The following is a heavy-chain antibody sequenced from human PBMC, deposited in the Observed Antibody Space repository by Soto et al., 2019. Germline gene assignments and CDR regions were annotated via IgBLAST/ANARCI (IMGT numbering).Heavy chain of an antibody. CDR1: GYTFTSYG. V-gene: IGHV1-69*13. Sequence: QVQLVQSGAEVKKPGASVKVSCKASGYTFTSYGISWVRQAPGQGLEWMGGIIPIFGTANYAQKFQGRVTITADESTGTAYMGLSSLRSGDTAVYYCARVGYCSSTSCPKYYYYYYGMDVWGQGTTVTVSS. CDR3: ARVGYCSSTSCPKYYYYYYGMDV. J-gene: IGHJ6*02. D-gene: IGHD2-2*01. CDR2: IIPIFGTA.